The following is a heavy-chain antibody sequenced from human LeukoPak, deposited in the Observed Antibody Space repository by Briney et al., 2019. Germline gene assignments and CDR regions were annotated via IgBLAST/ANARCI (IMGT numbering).Heavy chain of an antibody. CDR1: GGSISSSSYY. D-gene: IGHD3-22*01. CDR3: ARARITMIVGAWFDP. CDR2: IYYSGST. Sequence: SETLSLTCTVSGGSISSSSYYWGWIRQPPGKGLEWIGSIYYSGSTYYNPSLKSRVTISVDTSKNQFSLKLSSVTAADTAVYYCARARITMIVGAWFDPWGQGTLVTVSS. J-gene: IGHJ5*02. V-gene: IGHV4-39*07.